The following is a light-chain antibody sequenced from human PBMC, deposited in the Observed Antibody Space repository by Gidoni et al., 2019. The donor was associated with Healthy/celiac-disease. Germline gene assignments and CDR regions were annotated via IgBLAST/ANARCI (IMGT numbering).Light chain of an antibody. J-gene: IGLJ3*02. CDR3: MIWRSSAWV. V-gene: IGLV5-45*03. CDR1: SGINVGTYR. CDR2: YKSDSDK. Sequence: QAVLTQPSSLSASPGASATLTCTLRSGINVGTYRIYWYQQKPGSPPHYLLRYKSDSDKQQGSGVPSRFSGSKDASANAGILLISGLQSEDEADYYCMIWRSSAWVFGGGTKLTVL.